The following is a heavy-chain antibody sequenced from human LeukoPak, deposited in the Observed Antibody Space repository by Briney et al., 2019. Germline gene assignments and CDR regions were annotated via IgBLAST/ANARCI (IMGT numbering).Heavy chain of an antibody. CDR3: AIASTAAANFDD. CDR1: GFTFRSYS. D-gene: IGHD2-2*01. J-gene: IGHJ4*02. V-gene: IGHV3-48*04. CDR2: ISSSSSTI. Sequence: PGGPLRLSCAASGFTFRSYSMNGVRQAPGKGLEWVSYISSSSSTIYYADSVKGRFTISRDNAKNSLYLQMNSLRAEDTAVYYCAIASTAAANFDDWGQGTLVTVSS.